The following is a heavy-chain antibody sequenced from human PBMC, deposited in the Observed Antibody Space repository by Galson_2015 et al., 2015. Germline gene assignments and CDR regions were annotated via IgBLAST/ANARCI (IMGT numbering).Heavy chain of an antibody. CDR1: GGPFSS. CDR3: ARGDDYSRAGGLQH. D-gene: IGHD5-24*01. V-gene: IGHV1-69*10. J-gene: IGHJ1*01. Sequence: SVKVSCKASGGPFSSTWVRQAPGQGLEWLGGIIPVLDTTNYAQKFQDRITITADTSTRTVYMELRRLTSEDTAVYFCARGDDYSRAGGLQHWGQGTLVTVSS. CDR2: IIPVLDTT.